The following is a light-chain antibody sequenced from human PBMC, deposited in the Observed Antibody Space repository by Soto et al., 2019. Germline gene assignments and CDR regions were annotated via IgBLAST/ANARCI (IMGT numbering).Light chain of an antibody. CDR2: DAS. Sequence: DIQMTQSPSSLSASVGDRVTITCQASQDISNYLNLYQQKPGKAPKLLIYDASNLETGVPSRFSGSGSGTDFTFTISSLQPEDIATYYCQQYDNLSLTFGGGTKVEIK. CDR3: QQYDNLSLT. J-gene: IGKJ4*01. CDR1: QDISNY. V-gene: IGKV1-33*01.